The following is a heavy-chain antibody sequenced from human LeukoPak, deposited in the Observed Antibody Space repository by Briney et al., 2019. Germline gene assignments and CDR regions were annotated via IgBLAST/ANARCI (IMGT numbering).Heavy chain of an antibody. CDR2: TYYGGTT. CDR3: ARLGLYDGYTHDS. Sequence: SETLSLACSVSGASVTGTYWSWVRQTPGKGLEWIAYTYYGGTTEYNPSLKSRATISVDTSKNHFSLDLRSVTAADTAVYFCARLGLYDGYTHDSWGQGTLVTVSS. J-gene: IGHJ4*02. CDR1: GASVTGTY. V-gene: IGHV4-59*08. D-gene: IGHD5-24*01.